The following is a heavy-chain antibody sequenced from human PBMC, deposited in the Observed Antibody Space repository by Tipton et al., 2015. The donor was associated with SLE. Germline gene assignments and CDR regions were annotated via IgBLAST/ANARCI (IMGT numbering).Heavy chain of an antibody. Sequence: TLSLTCTVSGYSISSGYYWGWIRQPPGKGLEWIGYIYYSGSTNYNPSLKSRVTISVDTSKNQFSLKLSSVTAADTAVYYCAVERGYGYGPFDYWGQGTLVTVSS. V-gene: IGHV4-38-2*02. CDR1: GYSISSGYY. D-gene: IGHD5-18*01. CDR3: AVERGYGYGPFDY. CDR2: IYYSGST. J-gene: IGHJ4*02.